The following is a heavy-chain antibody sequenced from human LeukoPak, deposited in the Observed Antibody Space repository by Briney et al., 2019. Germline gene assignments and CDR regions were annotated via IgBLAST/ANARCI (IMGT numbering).Heavy chain of an antibody. V-gene: IGHV3-23*01. D-gene: IGHD3-10*01. CDR3: AKAGHSGSYFPDY. Sequence: GALRLSCAASGFTFSTCGMHWVRQAPGKGLEWVSAISGSGGSTYYADSVKGRFTISRDNSKNTLYLQMNSLRAEDTAVYYCAKAGHSGSYFPDYWGQGTLVTVSS. CDR1: GFTFSTCG. CDR2: ISGSGGST. J-gene: IGHJ4*02.